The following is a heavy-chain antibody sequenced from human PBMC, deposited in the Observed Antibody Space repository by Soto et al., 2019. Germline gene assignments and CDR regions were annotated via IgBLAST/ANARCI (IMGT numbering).Heavy chain of an antibody. CDR2: ISDSGGST. D-gene: IGHD3-9*01. Sequence: GGSLRLSCAASGFTFSSYAMSWVRQAPGKGLEWVSAISDSGGSTYYADSVKGHFTISRDNSKNTLYLQMNSLGAEDTAVYYCATYYDILTGYDYWGQGTLVTVSS. V-gene: IGHV3-23*01. CDR1: GFTFSSYA. CDR3: ATYYDILTGYDY. J-gene: IGHJ4*02.